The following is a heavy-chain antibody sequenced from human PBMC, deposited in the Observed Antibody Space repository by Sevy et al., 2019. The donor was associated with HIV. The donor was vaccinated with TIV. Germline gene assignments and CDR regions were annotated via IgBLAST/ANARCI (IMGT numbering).Heavy chain of an antibody. CDR2: IYPDDSDT. CDR3: ARLEQRHCNGAHCYPFVY. J-gene: IGHJ4*02. CDR1: GYSFTTYW. D-gene: IGHD2-21*01. V-gene: IGHV5-51*01. Sequence: GESLKISCEGSGYSFTTYWIGWVRQMPGKGLEWMGVIYPDDSDTRYNPSFPGQVTISADKSINTAYLEWSSLKASDTAVYYCARLEQRHCNGAHCYPFVYWGQGTLVTVSS.